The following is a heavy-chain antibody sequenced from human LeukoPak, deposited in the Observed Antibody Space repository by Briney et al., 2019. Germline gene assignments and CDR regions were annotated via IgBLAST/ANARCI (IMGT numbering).Heavy chain of an antibody. CDR1: GGSISSSSYY. V-gene: IGHV4-39*01. Sequence: PSETLSLTCTVSGGSISSSSYYWGWIRQPPGKGLEWIGGIYYSGSTYYNPSLKSRVTISVDTSKNQFSLKLSSVAAADTAVYYCARQLGYCSSTSCYADKVDYWGQGTLVTVSS. CDR3: ARQLGYCSSTSCYADKVDY. CDR2: IYYSGST. J-gene: IGHJ4*02. D-gene: IGHD2-2*01.